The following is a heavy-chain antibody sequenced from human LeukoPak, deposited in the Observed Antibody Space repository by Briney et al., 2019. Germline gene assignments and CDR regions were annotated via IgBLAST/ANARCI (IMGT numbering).Heavy chain of an antibody. J-gene: IGHJ4*02. V-gene: IGHV4-34*01. CDR3: AREGKMGYFDY. CDR2: INHSGST. D-gene: IGHD1-26*01. CDR1: GGSFSGYY. Sequence: SETLSLTCAVYGGSFSGYYWSWIRQPPGKGLEWIGEINHSGSTNYNPSLKSRVTISVDTSKNQFSLKVNSVTAADTAVYYCAREGKMGYFDYWGQGTLVTVSS.